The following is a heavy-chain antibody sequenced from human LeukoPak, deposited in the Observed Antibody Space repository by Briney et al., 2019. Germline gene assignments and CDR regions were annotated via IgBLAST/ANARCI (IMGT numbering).Heavy chain of an antibody. D-gene: IGHD3-22*01. J-gene: IGHJ3*02. CDR3: TSLLDNDSSGDPDTFDM. V-gene: IGHV4-59*08. CDR1: GGFITSHY. Sequence: SETLSLTCTVSGGFITSHYWSLIRPAPGEGLEWIGFLYFCGRPKYNPSLQSRVTISLDTSEKKCSLKVTSVTAADTAVYYCTSLLDNDSSGDPDTFDMWGQGTVVTVSS. CDR2: LYFCGRP.